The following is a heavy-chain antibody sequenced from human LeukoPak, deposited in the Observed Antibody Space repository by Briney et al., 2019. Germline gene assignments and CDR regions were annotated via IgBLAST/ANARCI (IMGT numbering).Heavy chain of an antibody. D-gene: IGHD1-1*01. V-gene: IGHV3-23*01. CDR3: ARGQELDDGVFDS. CDR2: LRSNGDTA. CDR1: GFTFSSFA. Sequence: GGSLRLSCAASGFTFSSFAMTWVRQAPGTGLEWVSTLRSNGDTAYNADSVKGRFTISRDNSKNTVYLQMNILRVEDTAIYYCARGQELDDGVFDSWGQGTLVTVSA. J-gene: IGHJ4*02.